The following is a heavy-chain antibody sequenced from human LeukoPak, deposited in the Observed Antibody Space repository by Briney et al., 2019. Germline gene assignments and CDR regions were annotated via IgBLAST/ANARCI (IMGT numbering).Heavy chain of an antibody. Sequence: GASVKVSCKASGYTFTSYAMNWVRQAPGQGLEWMGWITTNTGNPTYAQGFTGRFVFSLDTSVSTAYLQLSSLKAEDTAVYYCARGKDYDILTGPNHYYYYMDVWGKGTTVTVSS. CDR3: ARGKDYDILTGPNHYYYYMDV. CDR1: GYTFTSYA. D-gene: IGHD3-9*01. CDR2: ITTNTGNP. J-gene: IGHJ6*03. V-gene: IGHV7-4-1*02.